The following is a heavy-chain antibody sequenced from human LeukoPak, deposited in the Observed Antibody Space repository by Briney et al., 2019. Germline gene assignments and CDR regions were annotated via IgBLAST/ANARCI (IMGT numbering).Heavy chain of an antibody. D-gene: IGHD3-10*01. CDR2: ISSSGSTI. CDR3: AREVYYYGSGSYYIDY. Sequence: PGGSLRLSCAASGFTFSSYTMTWVRQAPGKGLEWVSYISSSGSTIYYADSVKGRFTISRDNAKNSLYLQMNSLRAEDTAVYYCAREVYYYGSGSYYIDYWGQGTLVTVSS. J-gene: IGHJ4*02. CDR1: GFTFSSYT. V-gene: IGHV3-48*04.